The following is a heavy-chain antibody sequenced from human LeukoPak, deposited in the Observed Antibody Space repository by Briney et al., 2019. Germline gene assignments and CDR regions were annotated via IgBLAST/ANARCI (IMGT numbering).Heavy chain of an antibody. CDR3: AREKMTGGGAFDI. CDR1: GDSISSGSYY. Sequence: SETLSLTCTVSGDSISSGSYYWSWIRQPAGKGLEWIGRIYTSGGTDSNPSLKSRVTISVDTSKNQFSLKLTSVTAADTAVYYCAREKMTGGGAFDIWGQGTMVTVSS. CDR2: IYTSGGT. V-gene: IGHV4-61*02. J-gene: IGHJ3*02. D-gene: IGHD4-23*01.